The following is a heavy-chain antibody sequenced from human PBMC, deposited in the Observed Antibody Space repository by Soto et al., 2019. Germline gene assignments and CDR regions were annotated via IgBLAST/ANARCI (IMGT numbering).Heavy chain of an antibody. CDR3: ARGRYGDY. D-gene: IGHD1-1*01. Sequence: QVHLVQSGAEVKKPGASVKVSCKGSGYAFTTYGITWVRQAPGQGLEWMGWISAHNCNTNYAQKLQGRVTAYLELRSLRSDDTAVYYCARGRYGDYWGQGALVTVSS. CDR1: GYAFTTYG. J-gene: IGHJ4*02. V-gene: IGHV1-18*01. CDR2: ISAHNCNT.